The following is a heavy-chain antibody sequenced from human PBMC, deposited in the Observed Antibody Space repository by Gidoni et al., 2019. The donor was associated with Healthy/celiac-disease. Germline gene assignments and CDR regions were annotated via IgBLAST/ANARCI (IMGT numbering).Heavy chain of an antibody. Sequence: EVQLVESGGGVVQPGGSLRLSCAASAFTFDDYAMHWVRQAPGKGMEWVSLISGDGGSTDYADSVKGRFTTSRDNSKNSLYLQMNSLRTEDTALYYCAKEAVYYGGKRTWGQGTLVTVSS. V-gene: IGHV3-43*02. CDR3: AKEAVYYGGKRT. CDR1: AFTFDDYA. CDR2: ISGDGGST. J-gene: IGHJ5*02. D-gene: IGHD4-17*01.